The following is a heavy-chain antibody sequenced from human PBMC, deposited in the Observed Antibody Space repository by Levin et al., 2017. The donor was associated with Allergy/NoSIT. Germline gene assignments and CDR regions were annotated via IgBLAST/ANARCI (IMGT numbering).Heavy chain of an antibody. J-gene: IGHJ4*02. CDR1: GGSISSSSYY. D-gene: IGHD2-15*01. Sequence: GSLRLSCTVSGGSISSSSYYWGWIRQPPGKGLEWIGSIYYSGSTYYNPSLKSRVTISVDTSKNQFSLKLSSVTAADTAVYYCARHVGVVVAAMFDYWGQGTLVTVSS. V-gene: IGHV4-39*01. CDR2: IYYSGST. CDR3: ARHVGVVVAAMFDY.